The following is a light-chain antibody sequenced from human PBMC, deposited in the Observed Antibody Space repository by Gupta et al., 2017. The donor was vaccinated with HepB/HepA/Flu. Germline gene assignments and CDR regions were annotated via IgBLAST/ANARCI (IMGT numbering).Light chain of an antibody. Sequence: SLLTQPPSASGPPGQRVTISCSGSSSNIVSNYVYWYQQPPGPGPKLPIYRNNQRPQGVPYPFPVSNARPAGSPAMSRPRSVHEAEYYYAAWDDSLGGRVFGGGTKLTVL. CDR1: SSNIVSNY. CDR2: RNN. CDR3: AAWDDSLGGRV. V-gene: IGLV1-47*01. J-gene: IGLJ3*02.